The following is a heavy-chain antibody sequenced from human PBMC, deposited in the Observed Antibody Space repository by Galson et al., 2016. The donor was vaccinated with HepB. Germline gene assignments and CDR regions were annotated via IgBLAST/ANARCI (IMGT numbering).Heavy chain of an antibody. V-gene: IGHV3-15*07. CDR2: ISSRADGGTT. Sequence: SLRLSCAASGFTFTSTWMNWVRQAPGKGLEWVGRISSRADGGTTDYAAAVQGRFTVARDDSKKTLYLQMNSLTTDDPAVYFCTTAHGGDYYPAMDVWGQGTTVTASS. CDR1: GFTFTSTW. D-gene: IGHD3-16*01. J-gene: IGHJ6*02. CDR3: TTAHGGDYYPAMDV.